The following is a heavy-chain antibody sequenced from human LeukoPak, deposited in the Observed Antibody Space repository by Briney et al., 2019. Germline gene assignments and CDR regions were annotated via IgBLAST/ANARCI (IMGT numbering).Heavy chain of an antibody. CDR2: IKQDGSEK. J-gene: IGHJ2*01. V-gene: IGHV3-7*03. Sequence: GGSLRLSCAASGFTFSSYGMHWVRQAPGKGLEWVANIKQDGSEKYYVDSVKGRFTISRDNAKNSLYLQMNSLRAEDTAVYYCARRFFDLWGRGTLVTVSS. CDR1: GFTFSSYG. CDR3: ARRFFDL.